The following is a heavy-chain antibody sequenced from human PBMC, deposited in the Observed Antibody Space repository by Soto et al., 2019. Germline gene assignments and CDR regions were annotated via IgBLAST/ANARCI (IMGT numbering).Heavy chain of an antibody. V-gene: IGHV5-51*01. J-gene: IGHJ5*02. CDR1: GYSFTSYW. CDR2: IYPGDSDT. CDR3: ARGGDYDILTGWFDP. D-gene: IGHD3-9*01. Sequence: GESLKISCKGSGYSFTSYWIGWVRQMPGKGLEWMGIIYPGDSDTRYSPSFQGQVTISADKSISNAYLQWSSLKASDTAMYYCARGGDYDILTGWFDPWGQRTLVTVSS.